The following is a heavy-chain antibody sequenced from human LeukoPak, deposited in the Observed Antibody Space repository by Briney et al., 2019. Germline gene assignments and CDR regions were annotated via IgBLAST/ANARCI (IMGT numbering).Heavy chain of an antibody. Sequence: SETLSLTCTVSGGSFSTYYWSWIRQPPGQGLEWIAYIYYSGTTNYNPSLKSRVTISVDTSKNQFSLKLSSVTAADTAVYYCARLLSLNFDSWGQGTLVTVSS. CDR2: IYYSGTT. CDR1: GGSFSTYY. J-gene: IGHJ4*02. D-gene: IGHD1-26*01. CDR3: ARLLSLNFDS. V-gene: IGHV4-59*01.